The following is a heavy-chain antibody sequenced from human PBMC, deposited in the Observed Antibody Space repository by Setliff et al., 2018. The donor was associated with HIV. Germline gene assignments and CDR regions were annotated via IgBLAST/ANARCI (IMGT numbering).Heavy chain of an antibody. Sequence: SETLSLTCAVSDYSISSGYYWGWIRQPPGKGLEWIGSIYHSGSTHYNPSLKSRVTISVDTSKNQFSLKLSSVTAADTAVYYCARPGVGTVSFGYWGQGTLVTVSS. V-gene: IGHV4-38-2*01. CDR1: DYSISSGYY. CDR3: ARPGVGTVSFGY. J-gene: IGHJ4*02. D-gene: IGHD1-7*01. CDR2: IYHSGST.